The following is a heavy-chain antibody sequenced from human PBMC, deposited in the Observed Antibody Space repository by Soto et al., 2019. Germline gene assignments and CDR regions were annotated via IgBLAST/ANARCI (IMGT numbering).Heavy chain of an antibody. Sequence: PSETLSLTCTVSGGSISSSSYYRGWIRQPPGKGLEWIGSIYYSGSTYYNPSPKSRVTISVDTSKNQFSLKLSSVTAADTAVYYCARHQSHSSSYVDPWGQGTLVTVSS. J-gene: IGHJ5*02. CDR1: GGSISSSSYY. CDR3: ARHQSHSSSYVDP. CDR2: IYYSGST. D-gene: IGHD6-13*01. V-gene: IGHV4-39*01.